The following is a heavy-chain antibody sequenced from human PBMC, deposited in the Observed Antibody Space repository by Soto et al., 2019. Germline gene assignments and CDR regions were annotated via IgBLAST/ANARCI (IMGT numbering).Heavy chain of an antibody. Sequence: SETLSLTCTVSCGSISSSSYYCGWIRQPPGKGLEWIGSIYYSGRTYYNPSLKSRVTISVDTSTNQFSLKLSSVTAADTAVYYCARRDIRYYYYGMEVWGQGTKVTVSS. J-gene: IGHJ6*02. CDR3: ARRDIRYYYYGMEV. CDR2: IYYSGRT. CDR1: CGSISSSSYY. V-gene: IGHV4-39*01. D-gene: IGHD3-3*02.